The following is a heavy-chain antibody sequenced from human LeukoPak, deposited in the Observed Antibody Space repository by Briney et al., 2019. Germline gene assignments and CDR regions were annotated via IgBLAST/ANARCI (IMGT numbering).Heavy chain of an antibody. Sequence: GGSLRLSCTASGFTFSNAWMSWVRQAPGKGLEWVGRIKSKTDGGTTDYAAPVKGRFTISRDDSKNTLYLQMNSLKTEDTAVYYCTTASSSSTSPLSPAIRFSEWYGYWGQGTLVTVSS. J-gene: IGHJ4*02. CDR2: IKSKTDGGTT. CDR1: GFTFSNAW. D-gene: IGHD3-3*01. CDR3: TTASSSSTSPLSPAIRFSEWYGY. V-gene: IGHV3-15*01.